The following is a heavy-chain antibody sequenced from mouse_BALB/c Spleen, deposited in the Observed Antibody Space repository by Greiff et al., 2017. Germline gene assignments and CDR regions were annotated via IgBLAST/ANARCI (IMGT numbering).Heavy chain of an antibody. J-gene: IGHJ4*01. Sequence: QVQLQQSGPGLVQPSQSLSITCTVSGFSLTSYGVHWVRQSPGKGLEWLGVIRSGGSTDYNAAFISRLSLSKDNSKSQVFFKMNSLQANDTATYYCARKRDAMDYWGQGTSVTVSS. CDR1: GFSLTSYG. CDR2: IRSGGST. V-gene: IGHV2-2*02. CDR3: ARKRDAMDY.